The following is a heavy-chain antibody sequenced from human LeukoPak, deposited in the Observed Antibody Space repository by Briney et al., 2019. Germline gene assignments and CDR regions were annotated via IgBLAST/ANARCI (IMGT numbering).Heavy chain of an antibody. CDR2: ISSSSSYI. D-gene: IGHD6-19*01. Sequence: GXSLRLSCAASGFTFSSYSMNWVRQAPGKGLEWVSSISSSSSYIYYADSVKGRFTISRDNAKNSLYLQMSSLRAEDTAVYYCARTAGTGNYFDYWGQGTLVTVSS. CDR3: ARTAGTGNYFDY. J-gene: IGHJ4*02. CDR1: GFTFSSYS. V-gene: IGHV3-21*01.